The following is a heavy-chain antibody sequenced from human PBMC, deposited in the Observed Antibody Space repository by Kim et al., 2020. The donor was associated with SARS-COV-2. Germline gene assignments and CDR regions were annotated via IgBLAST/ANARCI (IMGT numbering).Heavy chain of an antibody. Sequence: VDTVKGRFTVSRDNSKDTLYLQMDNLRVEDSAMYYCARDLIRGGNPGVCDSWGQGTLVTVSS. CDR3: ARDLIRGGNPGVCDS. D-gene: IGHD3-16*01. V-gene: IGHV3-7*01. J-gene: IGHJ4*02.